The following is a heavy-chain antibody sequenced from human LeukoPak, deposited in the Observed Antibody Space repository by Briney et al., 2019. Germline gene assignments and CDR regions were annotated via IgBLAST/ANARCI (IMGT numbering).Heavy chain of an antibody. V-gene: IGHV1-69*13. Sequence: ASVKVSCKASGGTFSSYAISWVRQAPGQGLEWMGGIIPIFGTANYAQKFQGRVTITADESTSTAYMELSSLRSEDTAVYYCASPYYYDSSGYSAFDIWGQGTMVTVSS. D-gene: IGHD3-22*01. J-gene: IGHJ3*02. CDR2: IIPIFGTA. CDR3: ASPYYYDSSGYSAFDI. CDR1: GGTFSSYA.